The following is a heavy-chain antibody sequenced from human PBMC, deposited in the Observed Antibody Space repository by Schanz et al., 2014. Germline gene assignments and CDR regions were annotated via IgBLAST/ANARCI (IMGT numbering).Heavy chain of an antibody. J-gene: IGHJ4*02. V-gene: IGHV3-23*04. D-gene: IGHD1-1*01. CDR3: ARDRRNADLDY. CDR1: GFTFSSNS. Sequence: EVQLVESGGGLVQPGGSLRLSCAASGFTFSSNSMNWVRQAPGKGLEWVSGITGASDHIDYAESVKGRFTISRDNSKNTLYLQMDSLRAEDTAVYYCARDRRNADLDYWGQGTLVTVSS. CDR2: ITGASDHI.